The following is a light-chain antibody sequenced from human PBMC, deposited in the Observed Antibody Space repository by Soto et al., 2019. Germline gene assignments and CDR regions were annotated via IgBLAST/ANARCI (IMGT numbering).Light chain of an antibody. J-gene: IGLJ1*01. V-gene: IGLV2-23*02. Sequence: QSVLTQPASVSGSPGQSLSISCTGASSDVGRYNLVSWYQHHPGKVPKLMIYEVSKRPSGVSHPFSGSRSGNTASLTISGLQAEDEADYYCCSYAGSDYVFGTGTKV. CDR3: CSYAGSDYV. CDR2: EVS. CDR1: SSDVGRYNL.